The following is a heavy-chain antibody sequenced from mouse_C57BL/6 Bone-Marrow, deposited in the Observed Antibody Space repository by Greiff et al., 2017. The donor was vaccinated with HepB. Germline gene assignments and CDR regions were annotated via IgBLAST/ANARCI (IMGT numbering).Heavy chain of an antibody. D-gene: IGHD2-4*01. CDR3: ARDGDYDVGAMDY. V-gene: IGHV7-1*01. CDR2: SRNKANDYTT. Sequence: EVKLVESGGGLVQSGRSLRLSCATSGFTFSDFYMEWVRQAPGKGLEWIAASRNKANDYTTEYSASVKGRFIVSRDTSQSILYLQMNALRAEDTAIYYCARDGDYDVGAMDYWGQRTSVTVSS. J-gene: IGHJ4*01. CDR1: GFTFSDFY.